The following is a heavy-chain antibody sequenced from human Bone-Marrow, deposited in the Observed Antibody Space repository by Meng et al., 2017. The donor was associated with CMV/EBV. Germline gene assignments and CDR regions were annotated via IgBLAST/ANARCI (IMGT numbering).Heavy chain of an antibody. CDR2: TYYRSKWYN. V-gene: IGHV6-1*01. D-gene: IGHD2-2*01. CDR3: ARDRVVVPAAERYYYYYGMDV. CDR1: GDSVSSNSAA. J-gene: IGHJ6*02. Sequence: SCAISGDSVSSNSAAWNWIRQSPSRGLEWLRRTYYRSKWYNDYAVSVKSRITINPDTSKNQFSLQLNSVTPEDTAVYYCARDRVVVPAAERYYYYYGMDVWGQGTTVTVSS.